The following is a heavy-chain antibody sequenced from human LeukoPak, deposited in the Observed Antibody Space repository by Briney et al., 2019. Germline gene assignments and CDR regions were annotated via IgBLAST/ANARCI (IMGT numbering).Heavy chain of an antibody. J-gene: IGHJ4*02. Sequence: ASVKVSCKASGYTFTGYYIHWVRQAPGQGLEWMGWINPNSGGTNYAQKFQGRVTMTRDTSISTAYMGLSSLRSDDTAVYYCARDVPDYWGQGTLVTVSS. CDR3: ARDVPDY. CDR2: INPNSGGT. V-gene: IGHV1-2*02. CDR1: GYTFTGYY. D-gene: IGHD3-10*02.